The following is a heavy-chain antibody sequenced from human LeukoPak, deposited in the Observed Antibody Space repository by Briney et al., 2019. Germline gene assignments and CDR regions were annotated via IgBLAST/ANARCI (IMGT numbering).Heavy chain of an antibody. V-gene: IGHV3-15*01. J-gene: IGHJ5*02. CDR2: IKSKTDGGTT. D-gene: IGHD1-26*01. CDR3: TTPAGAANWFDP. CDR1: GFTFSNAW. Sequence: PGGSLRLSCAASGFTFSNAWMSLVRQAPGKGLEWVGRIKSKTDGGTTDHAAPVKGRLTISRDDSKNTLYLQMNSLKTEDTAVYYCTTPAGAANWFDPWGQGTLVTVSS.